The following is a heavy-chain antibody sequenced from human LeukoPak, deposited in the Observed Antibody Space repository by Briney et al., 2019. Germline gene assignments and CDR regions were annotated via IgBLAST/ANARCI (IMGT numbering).Heavy chain of an antibody. CDR1: GFTFSSYE. CDR3: IAPNLARVGCGPGGGDCFLDY. V-gene: IGHV3-48*03. CDR2: ISSSGSTI. J-gene: IGHJ4*02. Sequence: PGGSLRLSCAVSGFTFSSYEMNWVRQAPGKGLEWVSYISSSGSTIYYADSVKGRFTISRDNAKNSLYLQMNSLRAEDTAVYYCIAPNLARVGCGPGGGDCFLDYWGQGTLVTVSS. D-gene: IGHD2-21*02.